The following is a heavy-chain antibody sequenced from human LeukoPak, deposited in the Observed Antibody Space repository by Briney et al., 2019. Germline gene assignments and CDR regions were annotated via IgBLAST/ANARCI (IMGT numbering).Heavy chain of an antibody. CDR1: GGTFSSYA. J-gene: IGHJ4*02. CDR3: ARMGYGDYGYYFDY. V-gene: IGHV1-69*01. D-gene: IGHD4-17*01. CDR2: IIPIFGTA. Sequence: EASVKVSCKASGGTFSSYAISWVRQAPGQGLEWMGGIIPIFGTANYAQKFQGRVTITADESTSTAYMGLSSLRSEDTAVYYCARMGYGDYGYYFDYWGQGTLVTVSS.